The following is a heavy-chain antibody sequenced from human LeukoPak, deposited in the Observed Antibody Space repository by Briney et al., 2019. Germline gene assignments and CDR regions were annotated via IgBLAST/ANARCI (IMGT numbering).Heavy chain of an antibody. CDR3: ARTSLNYDFWSGYRYPYYFDY. CDR1: GGSISSYY. Sequence: SETLSLTCTVSGGSISSYYWSWIRQPPGKGLEWIGYIYYSGSTNYNPSLKSRVTISVDTSKNQFSLKLSSVTAADTAVYCCARTSLNYDFWSGYRYPYYFDYWGQGTLVTVSS. CDR2: IYYSGST. D-gene: IGHD3-3*01. J-gene: IGHJ4*02. V-gene: IGHV4-59*12.